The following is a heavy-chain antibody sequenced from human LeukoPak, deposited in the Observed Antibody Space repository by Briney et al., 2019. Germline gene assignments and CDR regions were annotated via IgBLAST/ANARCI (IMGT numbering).Heavy chain of an antibody. J-gene: IGHJ4*02. D-gene: IGHD3-10*01. CDR1: GGSISSSSYY. CDR2: IYYSGST. CDR3: ASSMVRGVTKFDY. V-gene: IGHV4-39*01. Sequence: PSETLSLTCTVSGGSISSSSYYWGWIRQPPGKGLEWIGSIYYSGSTYYNPSLKSRVTISVDTSKNQFSLKLSSVTAADTAVYYCASSMVRGVTKFDYWGQGTLVTVSS.